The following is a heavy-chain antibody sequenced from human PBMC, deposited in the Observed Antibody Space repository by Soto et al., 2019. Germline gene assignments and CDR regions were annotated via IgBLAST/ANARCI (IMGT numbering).Heavy chain of an antibody. V-gene: IGHV1-8*01. CDR1: GYTFTSYD. D-gene: IGHD1-1*01. CDR2: MNPNNGNT. J-gene: IGHJ4*02. CDR3: QKNPAKTADFEY. Sequence: QVQLVQSGAEVKKPGASVKVSCKTSGYTFTSYDINWVRQAAGQGLEWMGWMNPNNGNTGYAQKFQARVTMTRDTSISTAYLELGSLRSEDTDVYDCQKNPAKTADFEYWGRGSLVTVS.